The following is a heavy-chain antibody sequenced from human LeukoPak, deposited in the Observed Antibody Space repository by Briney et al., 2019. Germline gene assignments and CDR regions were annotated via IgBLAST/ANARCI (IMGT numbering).Heavy chain of an antibody. V-gene: IGHV4-61*02. Sequence: SETLSLTCTVSGGSISSGSYYWSWIRQPAGKGLEWIGRIYTSGSTNYNPSLKSRVTISVDTSKNQFSLKLGSVTAADTAVYYCARDLFSSYYGSGSYYNYYYYYMDVWGKGTTVTVSS. CDR1: GGSISSGSYY. CDR3: ARDLFSSYYGSGSYYNYYYYYMDV. CDR2: IYTSGST. J-gene: IGHJ6*03. D-gene: IGHD3-10*01.